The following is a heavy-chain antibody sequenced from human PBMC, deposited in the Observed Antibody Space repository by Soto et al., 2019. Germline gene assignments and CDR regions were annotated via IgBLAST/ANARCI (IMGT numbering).Heavy chain of an antibody. CDR1: GFTFSSYA. Sequence: PGGSLRLSCAASGFTFSSYAMSWVRQAPGKGLEWVSALSGGGGSTYYADSVKGRFTISRDNSKNTLYLQMNNLRAEDTAVYYCATSGGSGKEAFDIWGQGTMVTVSS. CDR3: ATSGGSGKEAFDI. CDR2: LSGGGGST. D-gene: IGHD2-15*01. J-gene: IGHJ3*02. V-gene: IGHV3-23*01.